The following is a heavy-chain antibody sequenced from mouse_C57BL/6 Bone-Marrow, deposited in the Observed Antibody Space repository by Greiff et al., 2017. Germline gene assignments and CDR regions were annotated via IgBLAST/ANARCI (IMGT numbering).Heavy chain of an antibody. CDR2: IDPSDSYT. CDR3: ARFPYYYGSSYWYFDV. J-gene: IGHJ1*03. D-gene: IGHD1-1*01. CDR1: GYTFTSYW. V-gene: IGHV1-69*01. Sequence: QVQLQQPGAELVMPGASVKLSCKASGYTFTSYWMHWVKQRPGQGLEWIGEIDPSDSYTNYIQKFKGKSTLTVDKSSSTAYMQLSSLTSEDSAVYYCARFPYYYGSSYWYFDVWGTGTTVTVSS.